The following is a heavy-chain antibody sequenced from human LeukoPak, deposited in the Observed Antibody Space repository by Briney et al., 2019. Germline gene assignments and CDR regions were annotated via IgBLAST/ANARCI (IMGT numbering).Heavy chain of an antibody. Sequence: GGSLRLSCAASGFTFSSYWMTWVRQAPGKGLEWVANMNEDGSEKYYVDSVKGRFTISRDNAKNSLYLQMNSLRAEDAAVYYCARDPRRRSDYWGQGTLVTVSS. CDR2: MNEDGSEK. CDR3: ARDPRRRSDY. J-gene: IGHJ4*02. V-gene: IGHV3-7*01. D-gene: IGHD6-25*01. CDR1: GFTFSSYW.